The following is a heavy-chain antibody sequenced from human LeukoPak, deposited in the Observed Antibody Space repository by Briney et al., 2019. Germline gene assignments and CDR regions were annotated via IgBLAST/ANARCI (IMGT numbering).Heavy chain of an antibody. V-gene: IGHV1-8*01. CDR1: GYTFTSYD. D-gene: IGHD2-2*01. Sequence: GASVKVSCKASGYTFTSYDINWVRQATGQGLEWMGWMNPNSGNTGYAQKFQGRVTMTRNTSISTAYMELSSLRSEDTAVYYCARGYQLLRYNWSDPWGQGTLVTVSS. CDR3: ARGYQLLRYNWSDP. CDR2: MNPNSGNT. J-gene: IGHJ5*02.